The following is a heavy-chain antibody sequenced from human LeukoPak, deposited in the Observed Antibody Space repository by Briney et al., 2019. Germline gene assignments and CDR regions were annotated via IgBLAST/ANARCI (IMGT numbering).Heavy chain of an antibody. CDR2: IGIDSGNT. D-gene: IGHD5-12*01. CDR1: GFRFSDYS. Sequence: GGSLRLSCAASGFRFSDYSMNWVRQAPGKGLEWISYIGIDSGNTNYADSVKGRFTVSGDKAKKSLYLQMNSLRVEDTAVYYCAGDQYSGYDPFDYWGQGTLVTVSS. CDR3: AGDQYSGYDPFDY. V-gene: IGHV3-48*01. J-gene: IGHJ4*02.